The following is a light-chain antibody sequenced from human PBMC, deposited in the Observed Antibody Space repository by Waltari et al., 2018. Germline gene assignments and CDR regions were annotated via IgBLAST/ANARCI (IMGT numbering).Light chain of an antibody. J-gene: IGKJ3*01. CDR2: ETT. V-gene: IGKV3-11*01. CDR1: QSISGY. Sequence: IVLTQSPATLSLSPGERATLSCRASQSISGYLAWYQQRPGQAPRLLIYETTKRATGIPARFSGSGSGTDFTLTISSLEPEDFAVYYCQVLFHWPLFTFGPGTKVDI. CDR3: QVLFHWPLFT.